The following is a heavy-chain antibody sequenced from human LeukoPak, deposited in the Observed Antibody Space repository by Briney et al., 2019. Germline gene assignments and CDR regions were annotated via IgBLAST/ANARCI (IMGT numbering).Heavy chain of an antibody. Sequence: PGGSLRLSCAASGFTFSSYGMHWVRQAPGKGLEWVAVIWYDGSNKYYADSVKGRFTISRDNSKNTLYLQMNSLRAEDTAVYYCAKDPSGGAFDIWGQGTMVTVSS. J-gene: IGHJ3*02. V-gene: IGHV3-30*02. D-gene: IGHD3-16*01. CDR2: IWYDGSNK. CDR1: GFTFSSYG. CDR3: AKDPSGGAFDI.